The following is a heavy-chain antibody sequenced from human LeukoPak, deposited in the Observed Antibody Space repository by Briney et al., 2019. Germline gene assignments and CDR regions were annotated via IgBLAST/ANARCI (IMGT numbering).Heavy chain of an antibody. Sequence: ASVKVSCKASGYTFTSYYMHWVRQAPGQGLEWMGIINPSGGSTSYAQKFQGRVTMTRDMSTSTVYMELSSLRSEDTAVYYCARDPVDAAAGGSPERTFDYWGLGTLVTVSS. D-gene: IGHD5-12*01. CDR1: GYTFTSYY. J-gene: IGHJ4*02. CDR2: INPSGGST. V-gene: IGHV1-46*01. CDR3: ARDPVDAAAGGSPERTFDY.